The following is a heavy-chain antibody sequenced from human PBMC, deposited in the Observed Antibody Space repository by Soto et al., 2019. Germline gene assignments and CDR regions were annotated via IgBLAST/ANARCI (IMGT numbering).Heavy chain of an antibody. V-gene: IGHV6-1*01. CDR2: TYYRSKWYN. Sequence: SQTLSLTCAISGDSVSSNSAAWNWIRQSPSRGLEWLGRTYYRSKWYNDYAVSVKSRITINPDTSKNQFSLQLNSVTPEDTAVYYCARGGGYCSGGSCYDWFDPWGQGTLVTISS. J-gene: IGHJ5*02. CDR1: GDSVSSNSAA. CDR3: ARGGGYCSGGSCYDWFDP. D-gene: IGHD2-15*01.